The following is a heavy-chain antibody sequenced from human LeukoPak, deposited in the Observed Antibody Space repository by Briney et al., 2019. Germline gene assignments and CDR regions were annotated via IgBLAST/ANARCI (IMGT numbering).Heavy chain of an antibody. CDR1: GGSFSGYY. CDR3: ARERGFSYWSYFDY. Sequence: PSETLSLTCAVYGGSFSGYYWSWIRQPPGKGLEWIGEINHSGSTNYNPSLKRRVTISVDTSKNQFSLKLSSVTAADTAVYYCARERGFSYWSYFDYWGQGTLVTVSS. J-gene: IGHJ4*02. D-gene: IGHD5-18*01. CDR2: INHSGST. V-gene: IGHV4-34*01.